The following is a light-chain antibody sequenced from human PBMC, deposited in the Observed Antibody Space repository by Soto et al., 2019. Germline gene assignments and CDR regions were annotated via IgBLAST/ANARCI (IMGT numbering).Light chain of an antibody. V-gene: IGLV2-14*01. J-gene: IGLJ2*01. CDR1: SSDVGGYNY. CDR3: SSYTPSTTVV. Sequence: QSVLTQPASVSGSPGQSITISCTGTSSDVGGYNYVSWYQQHPRKVPKLMLYDVTNRPSGVSNRFSGSKSGNTASLTISGLQAEDEGEYYCSSYTPSTTVVFGGGTKLTVL. CDR2: DVT.